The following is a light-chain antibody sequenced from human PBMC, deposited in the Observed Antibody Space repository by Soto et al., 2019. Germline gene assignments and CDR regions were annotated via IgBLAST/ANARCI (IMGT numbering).Light chain of an antibody. CDR2: DAS. Sequence: EIVLTQSPATLSLSPGERATLSCRASQSVGSFLAWYQQIPGQAPRLLIYDASIRATGIPARFSGSGSGTDFNLTLSILEAEDFEVSYCQQRSNWPPITFGQGTRLEIK. J-gene: IGKJ5*01. CDR3: QQRSNWPPIT. V-gene: IGKV3-11*01. CDR1: QSVGSF.